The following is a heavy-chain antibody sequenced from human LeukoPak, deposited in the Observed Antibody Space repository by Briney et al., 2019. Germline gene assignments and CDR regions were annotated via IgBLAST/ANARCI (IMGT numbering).Heavy chain of an antibody. V-gene: IGHV4-61*02. D-gene: IGHD3-3*01. CDR3: AREGYDFWSGYDAFDI. J-gene: IGHJ3*02. CDR1: GGSISSGSYY. CDR2: IYTSGST. Sequence: SQTLSLTCTISGGSISSGSYYWSWIRQPAGKGLEWIGRIYTSGSTNYNPSLKSRVTISVDTSKNQFSLKLSSVTAADTAVYYCAREGYDFWSGYDAFDIWGQGTMVTVSS.